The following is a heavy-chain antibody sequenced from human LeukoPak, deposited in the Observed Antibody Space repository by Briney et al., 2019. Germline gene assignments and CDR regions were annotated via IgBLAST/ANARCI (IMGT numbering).Heavy chain of an antibody. V-gene: IGHV4-39*01. J-gene: IGHJ4*02. D-gene: IGHD6-19*01. Sequence: PSETLSLTCTVSGGSINYGSYYWGWIRQPPGKGPEWIGSLYFSGSIYYNPSLRSRVAISADTSKNQFSLKLNSVTAADTAVHYCARHSSGWYNFFDYWGQGILVAVSS. CDR1: GGSINYGSYY. CDR3: ARHSSGWYNFFDY. CDR2: LYFSGSI.